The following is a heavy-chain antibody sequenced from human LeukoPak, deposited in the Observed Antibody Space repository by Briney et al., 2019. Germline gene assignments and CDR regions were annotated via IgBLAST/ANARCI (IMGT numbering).Heavy chain of an antibody. Sequence: SETLSLTCTVSGXSISSSSYYWGWIRQPPGKGPEWIGSIYYSGSTYYNPSLKSRVTISVDTSKNQFSLKLSSVTAAETAVYYCASQLGGTTFHWGQGTLVTVSS. CDR2: IYYSGST. V-gene: IGHV4-39*07. D-gene: IGHD1/OR15-1a*01. CDR1: GXSISSSSYY. J-gene: IGHJ4*02. CDR3: ASQLGGTTFH.